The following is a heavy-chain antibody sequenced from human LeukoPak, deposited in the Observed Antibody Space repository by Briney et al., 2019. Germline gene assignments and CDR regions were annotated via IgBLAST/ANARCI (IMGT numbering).Heavy chain of an antibody. CDR3: AKERLWGSYRTNGIDY. CDR2: ISGDGGST. J-gene: IGHJ4*02. D-gene: IGHD3-16*02. CDR1: GFTFDDYA. V-gene: IGHV3-43*02. Sequence: PGGSLRLSCAASGFTFDDYAMHWVRQAPGKGLEWVSLISGDGGSTYYADSVKGRFTISRDNSKNSLYLQMNSLRNEDTALYYCAKERLWGSYRTNGIDYWGQGTLVTVSS.